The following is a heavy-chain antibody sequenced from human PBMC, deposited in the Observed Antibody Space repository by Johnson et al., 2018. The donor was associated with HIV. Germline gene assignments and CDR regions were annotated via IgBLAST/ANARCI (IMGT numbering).Heavy chain of an antibody. Sequence: QVHLLESGGGVVQPGRSLSLSCAASGFTFSSYALPWVRPAPGTRLVWVAAIWFDGYYTYYAASVPGRFTISRDYSKNTLYLQMNSLRAEDTAVYYCAREGGLTGAFDIWGQGTMVTVSS. CDR3: AREGGLTGAFDI. CDR2: IWFDGYYT. J-gene: IGHJ3*02. D-gene: IGHD3-16*01. CDR1: GFTFSSYA. V-gene: IGHV3-30*04.